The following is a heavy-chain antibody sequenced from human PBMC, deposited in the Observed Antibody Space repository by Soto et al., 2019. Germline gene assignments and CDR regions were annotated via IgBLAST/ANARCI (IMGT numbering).Heavy chain of an antibody. CDR2: IIPIFGTA. J-gene: IGHJ4*02. CDR3: ARDPSQLRYFDWPLDY. CDR1: GGTFSSYA. D-gene: IGHD3-9*01. Sequence: GASVKVSCKASGGTFSSYAISWVLQAPGQGLEWMGGIIPIFGTANYAQKFQGRVTITADESTSTAYMELSSLRSEDTAVYYCARDPSQLRYFDWPLDYWGQGTLVTVSS. V-gene: IGHV1-69*13.